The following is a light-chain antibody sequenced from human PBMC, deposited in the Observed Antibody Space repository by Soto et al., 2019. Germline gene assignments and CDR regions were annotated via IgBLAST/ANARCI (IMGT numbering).Light chain of an antibody. CDR1: SSNIGRSY. Sequence: QSVLTQPPSASGTPGQRVTISCSGSSSNIGRSYVFWYKQLPGTAPRLLIYRNNQRPSGVPDRFAGSKSGTGASLAISGLRSDDEAVYYCAAWDDSLSGVVFGGGTKRTGL. CDR2: RNN. J-gene: IGLJ2*01. V-gene: IGLV1-47*01. CDR3: AAWDDSLSGVV.